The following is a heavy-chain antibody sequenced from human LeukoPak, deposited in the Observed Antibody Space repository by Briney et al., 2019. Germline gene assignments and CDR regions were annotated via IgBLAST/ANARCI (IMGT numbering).Heavy chain of an antibody. V-gene: IGHV4-39*01. D-gene: IGHD3/OR15-3a*01. CDR1: GVSISNSNSY. CDR3: ARQTGSGLFILP. J-gene: IGHJ4*02. CDR2: IYYSGNT. Sequence: PSETLSLTCTVSGVSISNSNSYWGRIRQPPGKGLEWIGSIYYSGNTYYNASLKSQVSISIDTSKNQFSLRLTSVTAADTAVYYCARQTGSGLFILPGGQGTLVTVSS.